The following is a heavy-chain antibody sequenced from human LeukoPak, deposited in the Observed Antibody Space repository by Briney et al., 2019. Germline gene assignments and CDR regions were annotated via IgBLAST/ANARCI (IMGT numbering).Heavy chain of an antibody. CDR1: GYTFTGYY. V-gene: IGHV1-18*04. Sequence: ASVKVSCKASGYTFTGYYMHWVRQAPGQGLEWMGWISAYNGNTNYAQKLQGRVTMTTDTSTSTAYMELRSLRSDDTAVYYCARDVYDFWSGFLAPHDYWGQGTLVTVSS. D-gene: IGHD3-3*01. CDR2: ISAYNGNT. J-gene: IGHJ4*02. CDR3: ARDVYDFWSGFLAPHDY.